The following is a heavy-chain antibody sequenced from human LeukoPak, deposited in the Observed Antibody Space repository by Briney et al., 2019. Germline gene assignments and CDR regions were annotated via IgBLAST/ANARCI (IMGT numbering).Heavy chain of an antibody. Sequence: GGSLRLSCSTSGFIFRDYAMNWVRQAPGNGLEWVSSLDRSSTYIYYADSVKGRFTISRDNAKNSLFLEMNSLRTEDPAVYYCVREVGIFDYWGQGTLVTVSS. CDR1: GFIFRDYA. J-gene: IGHJ4*02. CDR2: LDRSSTYI. D-gene: IGHD2-21*01. CDR3: VREVGIFDY. V-gene: IGHV3-21*01.